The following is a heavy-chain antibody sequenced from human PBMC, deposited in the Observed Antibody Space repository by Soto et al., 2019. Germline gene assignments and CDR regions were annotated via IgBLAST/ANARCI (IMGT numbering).Heavy chain of an antibody. D-gene: IGHD2-21*02. CDR1: RYIFTAYF. J-gene: IGHJ5*01. CDR3: ASSTQGDRFDP. V-gene: IGHV1-2*02. CDR2: INPNNGAT. Sequence: WASVKVSCKAPRYIFTAYFMHWVRQAPGQGLEWMGWINPNNGATHHGLSFQGRVTMTRDTSISTAYMELSSLRSDDTAVYYCASSTQGDRFDPWGQGTLVTVSS.